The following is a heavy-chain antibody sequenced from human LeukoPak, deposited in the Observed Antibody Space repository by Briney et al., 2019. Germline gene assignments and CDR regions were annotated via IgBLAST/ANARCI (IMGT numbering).Heavy chain of an antibody. J-gene: IGHJ6*03. Sequence: GASVKVSCKASGYTFTSNIISWVRQAPGQGLEWMGWINAYNGNTDYAQRVQGRVTMTTDTSTSTAYMELRSLRSDDTAVYYCARDRHIAAAVYYYYMDVWGKGTPVTVSS. CDR2: INAYNGNT. V-gene: IGHV1-18*01. CDR1: GYTFTSNI. CDR3: ARDRHIAAAVYYYYMDV. D-gene: IGHD6-13*01.